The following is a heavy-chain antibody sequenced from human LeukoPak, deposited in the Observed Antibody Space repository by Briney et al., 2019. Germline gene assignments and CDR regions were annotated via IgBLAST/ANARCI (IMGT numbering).Heavy chain of an antibody. CDR2: IYPSDSHI. V-gene: IGHV5-51*01. J-gene: IGHJ4*02. Sequence: GESLKISCKGSGYSFTNYWIGWVRQMPGKGLEWMGIIYPSDSHIRYSPSFQGQVTISADKSISTAYLQWSSLKASDTAMYYCARQSHPPQEDYWGQGTLVTVSS. CDR3: ARQSHPPQEDY. CDR1: GYSFTNYW.